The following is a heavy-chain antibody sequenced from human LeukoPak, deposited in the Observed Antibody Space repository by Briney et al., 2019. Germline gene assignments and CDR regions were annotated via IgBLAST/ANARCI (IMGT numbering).Heavy chain of an antibody. V-gene: IGHV3-33*01. J-gene: IGHJ4*02. Sequence: TGGSLRLSCAASGFTFSSYAMHWVRQAPGKGLEWVALIWYDGSNTYYADSVKGRFTISRDNSKNTLYLQMNSLRADDTAVYYCARGMTSFDYWGQGTLVTVSS. CDR3: ARGMTSFDY. D-gene: IGHD2-2*01. CDR2: IWYDGSNT. CDR1: GFTFSSYA.